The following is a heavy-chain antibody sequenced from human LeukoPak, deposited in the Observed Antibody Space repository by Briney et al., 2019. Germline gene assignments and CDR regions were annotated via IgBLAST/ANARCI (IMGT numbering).Heavy chain of an antibody. D-gene: IGHD4-17*01. CDR2: ISAYNGNK. J-gene: IGHJ3*02. V-gene: IGHV1-18*04. Sequence: ASVKVSCKTSRYTFTSFGISCVRQAPGRGLESMGWISAYNGNKNYAQKLQGRVTMTTDTSTSTAYMELRSLRSDDTAVYYCARVGSADYGDYRGAFDIWGQGTMVTVSS. CDR3: ARVGSADYGDYRGAFDI. CDR1: RYTFTSFG.